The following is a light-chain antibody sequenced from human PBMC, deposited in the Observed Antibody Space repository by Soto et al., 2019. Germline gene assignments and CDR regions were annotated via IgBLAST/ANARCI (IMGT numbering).Light chain of an antibody. Sequence: DIQMTQSPSSLSASVGDRVTITCRASQSINNYLNWYQQKPGKPPKLLIYAASTLQSGVPSRFSGSGSGTHFTLTIRSLQPEDFASYYCQQSNTFPLTFGPGTKVDIK. V-gene: IGKV1-39*01. CDR1: QSINNY. J-gene: IGKJ3*01. CDR3: QQSNTFPLT. CDR2: AAS.